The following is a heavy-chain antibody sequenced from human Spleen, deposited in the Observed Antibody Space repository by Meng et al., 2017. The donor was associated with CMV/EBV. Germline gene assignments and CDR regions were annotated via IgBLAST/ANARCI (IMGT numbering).Heavy chain of an antibody. V-gene: IGHV4-39*01. D-gene: IGHD3-22*01. CDR3: ARQAYYDFTKNFDY. Sequence: SETLSLTCTVSGGSISSSSYYWGWIRQPPGKELEWIGSIYYSGSTYYNPSLTSRFTISVDTSKNQFSLKLSSVTAADTAVYYCARQAYYDFTKNFDYWGLGTLVTVSS. J-gene: IGHJ4*02. CDR2: IYYSGST. CDR1: GGSISSSSYY.